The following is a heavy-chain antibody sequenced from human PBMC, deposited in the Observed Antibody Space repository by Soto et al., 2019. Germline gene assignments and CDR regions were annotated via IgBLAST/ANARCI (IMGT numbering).Heavy chain of an antibody. D-gene: IGHD2-2*01. V-gene: IGHV3-23*01. CDR1: GFTFSSYA. CDR2: ISGSGGST. Sequence: EVQLLESGGGLVQPGGSLRLSCAASGFTFSSYAMSWVRQAPGKGLEWVSAISGSGGSTYYADSVKGRFTISRDNSKNKLYRQMHSLRAEDTAVYYCASPLEYCSSTSCDWFDPWGQGTLVTVSS. CDR3: ASPLEYCSSTSCDWFDP. J-gene: IGHJ5*02.